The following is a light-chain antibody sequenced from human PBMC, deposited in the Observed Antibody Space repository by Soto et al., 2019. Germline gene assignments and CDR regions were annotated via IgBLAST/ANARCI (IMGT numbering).Light chain of an antibody. CDR3: QQYGNSRWT. CDR2: GTS. J-gene: IGKJ1*01. CDR1: QSVSSSY. Sequence: EIVLTQSPDTLSLSPGERATLSCRASQSVSSSYLAWYQQTPGQAPRLLIYGTSNRATGIPDRSSGSGSGTDFTLTISRLEPEDFAVYYCQQYGNSRWTFGQGTKVEIK. V-gene: IGKV3-20*01.